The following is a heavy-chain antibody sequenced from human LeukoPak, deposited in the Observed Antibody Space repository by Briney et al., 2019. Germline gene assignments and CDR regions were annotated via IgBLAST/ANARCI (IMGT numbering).Heavy chain of an antibody. V-gene: IGHV4-59*08. Sequence: SETLSLTCTVSGGSISGYYWNWIRQPPGKGLEWTGNIYYSGSTNYNPSLKSRVTISVATSKNQFSLKLSSVTAADTAVHYCARHGAPYLMDVWGKGTTVTVSS. J-gene: IGHJ6*04. CDR2: IYYSGST. CDR3: ARHGAPYLMDV. CDR1: GGSISGYY. D-gene: IGHD3-16*01.